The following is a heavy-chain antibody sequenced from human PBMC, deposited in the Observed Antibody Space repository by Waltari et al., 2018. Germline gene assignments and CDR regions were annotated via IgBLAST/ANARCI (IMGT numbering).Heavy chain of an antibody. CDR3: ARAPGIAAAGSYWYFDL. D-gene: IGHD6-13*01. CDR2: IYYSGST. J-gene: IGHJ2*01. CDR1: GGSISSSSYY. V-gene: IGHV4-39*07. Sequence: QLQLQESGPGLVKPSETLSLTCTVSGGSISSSSYYWGWIRQPQGKGLEWIGSIYYSGSTYSNPSLKSRVTISVDTAKNQFSLKLSSVTAADTAVYYCARAPGIAAAGSYWYFDLWGRGTLVTVSS.